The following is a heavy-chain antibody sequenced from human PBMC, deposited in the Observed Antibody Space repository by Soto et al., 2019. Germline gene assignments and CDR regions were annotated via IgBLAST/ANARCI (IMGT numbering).Heavy chain of an antibody. CDR1: GFPFSSYA. V-gene: IGHV3-23*01. CDR3: APPPDDFRLVSGGGQLAY. D-gene: IGHD3-16*01. J-gene: IGHJ4*02. CDR2: ISGGGGSI. Sequence: EVQLLESGGGLAQPGGSLRLSCTTSGFPFSSYAMNWVRQAPGKGLEWLSTISGGGGSIYYAESVKGRFTVSRDNPKNTLFLQMGRLRGEDTAVYYCAPPPDDFRLVSGGGQLAYWGQGPLVTVPS.